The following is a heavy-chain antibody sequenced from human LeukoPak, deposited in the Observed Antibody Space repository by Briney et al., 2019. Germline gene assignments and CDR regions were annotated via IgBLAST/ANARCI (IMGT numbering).Heavy chain of an antibody. CDR2: ISSSSSTI. D-gene: IGHD6-19*01. CDR1: GFTFSRYS. Sequence: GGSLRLSCAASGFTFSRYSMNWVRQAPGKGLEWVSYISSSSSTIYYADSVRGRFTISRDNARNSLYLHMNSLRAEDTAVYYCIVLAVAGTLGFDYWGQGTLVTVSS. CDR3: IVLAVAGTLGFDY. V-gene: IGHV3-48*01. J-gene: IGHJ4*02.